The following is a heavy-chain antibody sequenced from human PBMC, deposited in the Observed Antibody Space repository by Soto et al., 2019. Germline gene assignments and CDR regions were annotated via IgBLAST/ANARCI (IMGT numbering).Heavy chain of an antibody. D-gene: IGHD2-2*01. CDR3: ARDFPRKCSSTSCYARDAFDI. J-gene: IGHJ3*02. CDR2: ISSSSSTI. V-gene: IGHV3-48*02. CDR1: GFTFSSYS. Sequence: GGSLRLSCAASGFTFSSYSMNWVRQAPGKGLEWVSYISSSSSTIYYADSVKGRFTISRDNAKNSLYLQMNSLRDEDTAVYYCARDFPRKCSSTSCYARDAFDIWGQGTMVTVSS.